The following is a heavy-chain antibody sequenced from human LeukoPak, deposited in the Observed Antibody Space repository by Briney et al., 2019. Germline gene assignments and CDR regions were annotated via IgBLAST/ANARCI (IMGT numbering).Heavy chain of an antibody. Sequence: GGSLRLSCATSGFIVSANYMSWVRQTPGKGLEWVSIFYSGGATFYVDSVKGRFTISRDIAKNTLYLQMNSLRAEDTGVYYCAKDHYWSIDYWGRGTLVTVSS. D-gene: IGHD3-3*01. J-gene: IGHJ4*02. CDR3: AKDHYWSIDY. CDR2: FYSGGAT. V-gene: IGHV3-66*01. CDR1: GFIVSANY.